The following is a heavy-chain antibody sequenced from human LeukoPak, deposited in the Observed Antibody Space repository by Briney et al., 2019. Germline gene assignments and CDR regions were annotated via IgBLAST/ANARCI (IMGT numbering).Heavy chain of an antibody. CDR1: GFTFSSYS. J-gene: IGHJ6*03. CDR3: ARDKAQPDSYGSEVRIDYYYYMDV. V-gene: IGHV3-21*01. Sequence: GGSLRLSCAASGFTFSSYSMNWVRQAPGKGLEWVSSISSSSSYIYYADSVKGRFTISRDNAKNSLYLQMNSLRAEDTAVYYCARDKAQPDSYGSEVRIDYYYYMDVWGKGTTVTVSS. CDR2: ISSSSSYI. D-gene: IGHD5-18*01.